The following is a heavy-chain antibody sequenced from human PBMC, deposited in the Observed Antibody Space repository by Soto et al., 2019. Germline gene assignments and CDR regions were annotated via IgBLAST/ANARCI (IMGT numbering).Heavy chain of an antibody. Sequence: ASVKVSCKASGYTFTGYYMHWVRQAPGQGLEWMGWINPNSGGTNYAQKFQGRVTMTRDTSISTAYMELSRLRSDDTAVYYCARDGSRATLRYFDWLCNDYWGQGTLVTVSS. CDR2: INPNSGGT. CDR1: GYTFTGYY. J-gene: IGHJ4*02. D-gene: IGHD3-9*01. V-gene: IGHV1-2*02. CDR3: ARDGSRATLRYFDWLCNDY.